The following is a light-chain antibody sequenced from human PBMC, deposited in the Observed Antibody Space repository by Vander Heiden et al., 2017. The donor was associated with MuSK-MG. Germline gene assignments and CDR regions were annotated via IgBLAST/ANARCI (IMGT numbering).Light chain of an antibody. V-gene: IGLV2-8*01. CDR1: SRDVGGYNY. J-gene: IGLJ1*01. Sequence: QSALTQPPSASGSPGPSVTISCTGTSRDVGGYNYVSWYQQHPGKAPKLMIYEVSKRPAGVADRFSGYKAGNTASPTVSGLKAEDEADYYCSSYAGSNNYVVGTGTKVTVL. CDR2: EVS. CDR3: SSYAGSNNYV.